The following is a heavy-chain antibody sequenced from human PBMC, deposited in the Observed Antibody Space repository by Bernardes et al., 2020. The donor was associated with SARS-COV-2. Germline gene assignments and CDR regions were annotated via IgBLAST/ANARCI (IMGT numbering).Heavy chain of an antibody. CDR2: INHSGST. CDR3: AREDSSGYGDCFDY. D-gene: IGHD3-22*01. J-gene: IGHJ4*02. Sequence: SETLSLTCAVYGGSFSGYYWSWIRQPPGKGLEWIGEINHSGSTNYNPSLKSRVTISVDTSKNQFSLKLSSVTAADTAVYYCAREDSSGYGDCFDYWGQGTLVTVSS. CDR1: GGSFSGYY. V-gene: IGHV4-34*01.